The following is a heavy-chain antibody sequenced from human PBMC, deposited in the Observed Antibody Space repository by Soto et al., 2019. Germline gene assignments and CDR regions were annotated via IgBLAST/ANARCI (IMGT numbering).Heavy chain of an antibody. CDR1: GFTFSDHY. V-gene: IGHV3-72*01. CDR3: VRATPKATSSPSVDF. D-gene: IGHD2-15*01. CDR2: STDQAHSFYT. Sequence: EVQLVESGGGLVQPGGSLRLSCAVSGFTFSDHYMGWVRQAPGKGLEWVGRSTDQAHSFYTVYAASVKGRFTISRDDSSLYLQMNSLTIEDTAVYYCVRATPKATSSPSVDFWGQGTLVTVSS. J-gene: IGHJ4*02.